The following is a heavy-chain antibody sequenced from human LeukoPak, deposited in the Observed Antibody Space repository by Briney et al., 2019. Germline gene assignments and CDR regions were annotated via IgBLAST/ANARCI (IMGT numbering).Heavy chain of an antibody. D-gene: IGHD6-19*01. J-gene: IGHJ4*02. CDR1: GGSISSGGYY. V-gene: IGHV4-30-2*01. CDR3: ARAGLWGSSGWYFGY. CDR2: IYHSGST. Sequence: SQTLSLTCTVSGGSISSGGYYWSWIRQPPGKGLEWIGYIYHSGSTYYNPSLKSRVTISVDRSKNQFSLKLSSVTAADTAVYYCARAGLWGSSGWYFGYWGQGTLVTVSS.